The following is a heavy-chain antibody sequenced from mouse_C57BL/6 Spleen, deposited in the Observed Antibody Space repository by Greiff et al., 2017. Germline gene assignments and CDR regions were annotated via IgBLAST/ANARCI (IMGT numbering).Heavy chain of an antibody. D-gene: IGHD1-1*02. V-gene: IGHV3-6*01. CDR1: GYSITSGYY. Sequence: EVQLQQSGPGLVKPSPSLSLTCSVTGYSITSGYYWNWIRQFPGNKLEWVGYISYDGSNNYNPSLKNRISITRDTSKNQFFLKLNSVTTEDTATYYCARGGPFDYWGQGTTLTVSS. J-gene: IGHJ2*01. CDR3: ARGGPFDY. CDR2: ISYDGSN.